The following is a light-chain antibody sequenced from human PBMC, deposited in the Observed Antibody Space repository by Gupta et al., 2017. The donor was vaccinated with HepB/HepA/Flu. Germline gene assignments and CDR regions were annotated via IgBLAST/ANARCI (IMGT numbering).Light chain of an antibody. CDR3: GTWDSSMSAV. CDR2: ENN. CDR1: SSNIGNNY. Sequence: QSVLTQPPSVSAAPGQKVTISCSGSSSNIGNNYVSWYQQHPGTAPKLPIYENNKRPSGIPDRFSGSKSGTSATLGITGLQTGDEADYYCGTWDSSMSAVFGGGTKVTVL. J-gene: IGLJ2*01. V-gene: IGLV1-51*01.